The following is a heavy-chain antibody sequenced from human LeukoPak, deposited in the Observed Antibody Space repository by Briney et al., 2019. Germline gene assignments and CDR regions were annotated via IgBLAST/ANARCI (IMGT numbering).Heavy chain of an antibody. CDR1: GFTFSSYA. Sequence: GGSLRLSCEASGFTFSSYAMSWVRQAPGKGLEWVSSISGSGGNTYYADSVKGRFTISRDSSKNTMYLQMNSLRADDTAVYYCAKDRVPHTASKGIFQYWGQGTLVTVSS. V-gene: IGHV3-23*01. CDR2: ISGSGGNT. J-gene: IGHJ4*02. CDR3: AKDRVPHTASKGIFQY. D-gene: IGHD3-10*01.